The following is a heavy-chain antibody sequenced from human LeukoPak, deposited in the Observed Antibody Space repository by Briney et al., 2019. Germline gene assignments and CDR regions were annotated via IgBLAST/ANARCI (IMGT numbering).Heavy chain of an antibody. D-gene: IGHD2-21*02. V-gene: IGHV3-23*01. Sequence: PGGSLRLSCAASGFSFSSYAMSWVRQSPGKGLEWVSVISGSAGITYYADSVKGRPTLSRDNSKNTLYLQMNSLRAEDTAVYYCAKAGAYCGGDCWFDYWGQGTLVTVSS. J-gene: IGHJ4*02. CDR1: GFSFSSYA. CDR2: ISGSAGIT. CDR3: AKAGAYCGGDCWFDY.